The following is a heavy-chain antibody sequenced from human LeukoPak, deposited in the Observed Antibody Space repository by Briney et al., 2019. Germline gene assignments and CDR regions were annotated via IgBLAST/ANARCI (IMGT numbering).Heavy chain of an antibody. CDR3: ARVQDSRDGYNFWYFDL. D-gene: IGHD5-24*01. V-gene: IGHV4-59*01. CDR1: GGSISSYY. Sequence: SETLSLTCTVSGGSISSYYWSWIRQPPGKGLEWIGYIYYSGSTNYNPSLKSRVTISVDTSKNQFSLKLSSVTAADTAVYYCARVQDSRDGYNFWYFDLWGRGTLVTVSS. CDR2: IYYSGST. J-gene: IGHJ2*01.